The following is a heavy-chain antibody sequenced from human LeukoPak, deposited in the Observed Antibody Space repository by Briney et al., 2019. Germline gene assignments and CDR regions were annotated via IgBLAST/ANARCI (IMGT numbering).Heavy chain of an antibody. D-gene: IGHD5-12*01. CDR3: ARVSGYDWESFYDY. CDR1: GGSFSGYY. Sequence: SETLSLTCAVYGGSFSGYYWSWIRQPPGKGLEWIGEINHSGTTNYNPSLKSRVTISVDPSKNQFSLKLSSVTAADTAVYYCARVSGYDWESFYDYWGQGTLVTVSS. J-gene: IGHJ4*02. V-gene: IGHV4-34*01. CDR2: INHSGTT.